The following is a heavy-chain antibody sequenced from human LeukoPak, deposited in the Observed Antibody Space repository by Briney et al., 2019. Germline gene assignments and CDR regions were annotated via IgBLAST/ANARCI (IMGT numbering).Heavy chain of an antibody. Sequence: GGSLRLSCAASGFTFSSYWMHWVRQAPGKGLVWVSRINGDGSSTSYADPVKGRFTISRDNSKNTLHLQMGSLRAEDMAVYYCAREERGQAINYWGQGTLVTVSS. V-gene: IGHV3-74*01. D-gene: IGHD2-21*01. CDR3: AREERGQAINY. J-gene: IGHJ4*02. CDR2: INGDGSST. CDR1: GFTFSSYW.